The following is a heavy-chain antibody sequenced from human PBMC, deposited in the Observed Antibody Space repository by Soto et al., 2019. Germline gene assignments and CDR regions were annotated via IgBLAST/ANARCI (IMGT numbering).Heavy chain of an antibody. CDR3: ATHTRYSYGPGYYYYYMDV. CDR1: GGSISSYY. CDR2: IYYSGST. D-gene: IGHD5-18*01. V-gene: IGHV4-59*08. Sequence: SETLSLTCTVSGGSISSYYWSWIRQPPGKGLEWIGYIYYSGSTNYNPSLKSRVTISVDTSKNQFSLKLSSVTAADTAVYYCATHTRYSYGPGYYYYYMDVWGKGTTVTVSS. J-gene: IGHJ6*03.